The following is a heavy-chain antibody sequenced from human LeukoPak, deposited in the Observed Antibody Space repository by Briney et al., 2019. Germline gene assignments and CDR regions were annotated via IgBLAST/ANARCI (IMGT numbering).Heavy chain of an antibody. CDR1: GGTFSSYA. CDR3: ARDHDSSSWYRIVGMDV. D-gene: IGHD6-13*01. CDR2: ISYDGSNK. V-gene: IGHV3-30-3*01. Sequence: SCKASGGTFSSYAMHWVRQAPGKGLEWVAVISYDGSNKYYADSVKGRFTISRDNSKNTLYLQMNSLRAEDTAVYYCARDHDSSSWYRIVGMDVWGQGTTVTVSS. J-gene: IGHJ6*02.